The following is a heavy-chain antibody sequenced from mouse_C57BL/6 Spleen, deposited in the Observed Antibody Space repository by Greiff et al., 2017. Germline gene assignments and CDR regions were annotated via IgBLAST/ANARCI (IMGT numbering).Heavy chain of an antibody. J-gene: IGHJ2*02. CDR1: GFTFSNYW. D-gene: IGHD1-2*01. V-gene: IGHV6-3*01. CDR3: TGQRITPEDY. Sequence: DVKLVESGGGLVQPGGSMKLSCVASGFTFSNYWMNWVRQSPEKGLEWVAQIRLKSDNYATHYAVSVKGRFTISRDDSKSRVSLQMHDLSAEDTGIYYCTGQRITPEDYWGQGTSLTVSS. CDR2: IRLKSDNYAT.